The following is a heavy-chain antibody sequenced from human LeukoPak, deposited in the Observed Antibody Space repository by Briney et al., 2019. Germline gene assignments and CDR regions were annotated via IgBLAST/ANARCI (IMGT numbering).Heavy chain of an antibody. J-gene: IGHJ3*02. CDR1: GFILSGTY. V-gene: IGHV3-53*01. D-gene: IGHD2-2*01. CDR3: ARGSCSNIRCHDAFDI. Sequence: GGSLRLSCAASGFILSGTYMTWVRQAPGKGLECVSVIYSGGDTYYTDSVTGRFSVSRDNSKNTLYLQMNSLQVDDTAVYYCARGSCSNIRCHDAFDIWGQGTMVTVSS. CDR2: IYSGGDT.